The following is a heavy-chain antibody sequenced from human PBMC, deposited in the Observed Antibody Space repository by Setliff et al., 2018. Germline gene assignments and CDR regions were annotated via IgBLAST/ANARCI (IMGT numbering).Heavy chain of an antibody. CDR3: ARSLVGATYSVYLDY. V-gene: IGHV5-51*01. D-gene: IGHD1-26*01. CDR1: GYSFTRYW. Sequence: PGESLKIPGEGSGYSFTRYWIGGVPQMPGKGLEWMGIIYPGNADTRYSPSFQGQFTISSDKSISTAYLQWSSLKASDTAIYYCARSLVGATYSVYLDYWGQGALVTVSS. J-gene: IGHJ4*02. CDR2: IYPGNADT.